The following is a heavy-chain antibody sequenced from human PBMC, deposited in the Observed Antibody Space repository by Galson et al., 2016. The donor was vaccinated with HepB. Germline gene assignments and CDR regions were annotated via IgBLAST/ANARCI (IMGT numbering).Heavy chain of an antibody. D-gene: IGHD3-10*01. CDR2: TFYRSTWEN. J-gene: IGHJ4*02. V-gene: IGHV6-1*01. CDR3: AKGYGSGSSGFDS. Sequence: CAISGDSVYNNGAAWVWIRQSPSRGLEWLGRTFYRSTWENHYAGSVKNRITISPDTSRNHFSLRLNSVTAADTAVYYCAKGYGSGSSGFDSWGQGIPVTVSS. CDR1: GDSVYNNGAA.